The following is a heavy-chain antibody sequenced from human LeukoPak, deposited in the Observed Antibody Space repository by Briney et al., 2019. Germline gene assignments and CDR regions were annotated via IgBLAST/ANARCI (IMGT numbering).Heavy chain of an antibody. CDR1: GYSVSTNVVA. CDR3: VRGRASAFDV. J-gene: IGHJ3*01. Sequence: SQTLSLSCAISGYSVSTNVVAWNWVTQSPSRGLEWLGRTYYTSKWNTDYAVSVKSRIVVNPDTSKNQFSLQLNSVTSEDTAVYYCVRGRASAFDVWGQGTMVTV. V-gene: IGHV6-1*01. D-gene: IGHD6-25*01. CDR2: TYYTSKWNT.